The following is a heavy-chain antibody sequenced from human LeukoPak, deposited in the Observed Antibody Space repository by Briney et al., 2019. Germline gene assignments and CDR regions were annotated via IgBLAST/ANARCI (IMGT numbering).Heavy chain of an antibody. CDR1: GFTFSSYW. V-gene: IGHV3-7*01. CDR2: IKQDGSEK. D-gene: IGHD1-26*01. CDR3: ARDLGVGATPLDAFDI. Sequence: PGGSLRLSCAASGFTFSSYWMSWVRQAPGKGLEWVANIKQDGSEKYYVDSVKGRFTISRDNSKNTLYLQMNSLRAEDTAVYYCARDLGVGATPLDAFDIWGQGTMVTVSS. J-gene: IGHJ3*02.